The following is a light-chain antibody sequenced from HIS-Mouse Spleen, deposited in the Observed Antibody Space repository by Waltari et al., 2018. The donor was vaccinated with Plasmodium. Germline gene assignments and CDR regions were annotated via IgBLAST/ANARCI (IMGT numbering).Light chain of an antibody. CDR3: YSTDSSGNHRV. J-gene: IGLJ3*02. V-gene: IGLV3-10*01. CDR2: EDS. CDR1: ASPKTY. Sequence: SYELPQPPSVSVSPGQTARITCSVTASPKTYAYWYQQKSGQATGLVIYEDSKRPSGIPERFSGSSSGTMATLTISGAQVEDEADYYCYSTDSSGNHRVFGGGTKLTVL.